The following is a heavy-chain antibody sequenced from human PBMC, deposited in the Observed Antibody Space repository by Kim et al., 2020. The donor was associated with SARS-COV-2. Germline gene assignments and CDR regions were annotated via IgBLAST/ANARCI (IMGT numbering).Heavy chain of an antibody. D-gene: IGHD3-3*01. J-gene: IGHJ4*02. CDR2: INTDETIT. CDR3: TRAIFGATGKDY. Sequence: GGSLRLSCAASGFTFSDYWMHWVRQAPGKGLVWVSRINTDETITNYADSVRGRFTISRDNAKSTVYLQMDSLRVDDTAVYYCTRAIFGATGKDYWGQGTLVTVSS. V-gene: IGHV3-74*01. CDR1: GFTFSDYW.